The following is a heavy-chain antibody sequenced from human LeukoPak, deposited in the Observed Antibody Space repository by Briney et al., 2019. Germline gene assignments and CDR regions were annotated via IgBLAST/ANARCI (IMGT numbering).Heavy chain of an antibody. CDR3: VKESGFMVAPNSAFDI. CDR1: GFTFNSYP. D-gene: IGHD4/OR15-4a*01. Sequence: GGSLRLSCSASGFTFNSYPVHWVRQAPGKGLEYVSGISRNGGSTYYADSVKGRFTISRDNSKNTLYLRMSSLRAEDTAVYYCVKESGFMVAPNSAFDIWGQGTMVTVSS. J-gene: IGHJ3*02. CDR2: ISRNGGST. V-gene: IGHV3-64D*06.